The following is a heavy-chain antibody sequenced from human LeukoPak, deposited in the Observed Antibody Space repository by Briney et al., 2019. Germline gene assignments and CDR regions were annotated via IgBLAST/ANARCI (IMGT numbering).Heavy chain of an antibody. CDR3: ARGRSLWFGESDSYYFDY. CDR1: GGSFSGYY. D-gene: IGHD3-10*01. Sequence: SETLSLTCAVYGGSFSGYYWSWIRQPPGKGLEWIGEINHSGSTNYNPSLKSRATISVDTSKNQFSLKLGSVTAADTAVYYCARGRSLWFGESDSYYFDYWGQGTLVTVSS. V-gene: IGHV4-34*01. CDR2: INHSGST. J-gene: IGHJ4*02.